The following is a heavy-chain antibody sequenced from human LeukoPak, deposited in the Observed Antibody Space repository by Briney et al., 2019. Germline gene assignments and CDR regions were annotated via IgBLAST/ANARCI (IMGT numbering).Heavy chain of an antibody. Sequence: PSVKISCKASGYTFTSHDINWVRQASGQGLEWMGYINPDSGDAGYAREFQGRLTVTRDNSITTAYMELDSLTAADTAVYYCTRGWDHWGLGTLVTVSS. J-gene: IGHJ4*02. CDR3: TRGWDH. CDR1: GYTFTSHD. V-gene: IGHV1-8*01. CDR2: INPDSGDA.